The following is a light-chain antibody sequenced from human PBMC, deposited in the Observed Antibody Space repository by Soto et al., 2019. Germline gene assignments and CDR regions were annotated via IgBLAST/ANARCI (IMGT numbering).Light chain of an antibody. CDR3: QSYDSSLSGYV. J-gene: IGLJ1*01. CDR2: GNS. CDR1: SSNIGAGYD. V-gene: IGLV1-40*01. Sequence: QPVLTQPPSVSGAPGQRVTISCTGSSSNIGAGYDVHGYQQLPGTAPKLLIYGNSNRPSGVPDRFSGSKSGTSASLAITGLQDEDEADYSCQSYDSSLSGYVFGTGTKVTVL.